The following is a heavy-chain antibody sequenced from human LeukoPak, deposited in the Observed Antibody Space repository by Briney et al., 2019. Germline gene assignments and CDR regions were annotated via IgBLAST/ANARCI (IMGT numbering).Heavy chain of an antibody. Sequence: PSETLSLNCTVSGGSISSYYWSWIRQHPGKELEWIGYIYYRGSTNYNPSLKSRVTISVDTSKNQFSLKLSSVTAADTAVYYCARDRYSSSSLDYWGQGTLVTVSS. J-gene: IGHJ4*02. CDR1: GGSISSYY. D-gene: IGHD6-13*01. CDR2: IYYRGST. V-gene: IGHV4-59*01. CDR3: ARDRYSSSSLDY.